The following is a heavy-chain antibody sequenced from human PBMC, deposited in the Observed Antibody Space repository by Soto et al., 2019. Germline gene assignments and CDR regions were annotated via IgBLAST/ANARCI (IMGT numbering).Heavy chain of an antibody. Sequence: ASVKVSCKASGYTFTSYGISCVRQAPGQGLEWMGWISAYNGNTNYAQKLQGRVTMTTDTSTSTAYMELRSLRSDDTAVYYCARVQYDFWSGYYYPYYYYMDGWGKGNTVTVS. CDR3: ARVQYDFWSGYYYPYYYYMDG. CDR1: GYTFTSYG. D-gene: IGHD3-3*01. CDR2: ISAYNGNT. V-gene: IGHV1-18*01. J-gene: IGHJ6*03.